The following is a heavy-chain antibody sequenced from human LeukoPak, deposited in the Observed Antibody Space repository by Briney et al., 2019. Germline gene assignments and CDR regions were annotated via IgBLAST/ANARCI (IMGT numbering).Heavy chain of an antibody. Sequence: GGSLRLSCAASGFTLSPLWMHWVRQSPGKGPVWVSRIGPDGSVTNYADSVKGRFTISRDNARNTLYLQISSLSVEDTAVYFCARDMWGTFDYWGQGALVTVSS. J-gene: IGHJ4*02. CDR3: ARDMWGTFDY. CDR2: IGPDGSVT. CDR1: GFTLSPLW. D-gene: IGHD1-1*01. V-gene: IGHV3-74*01.